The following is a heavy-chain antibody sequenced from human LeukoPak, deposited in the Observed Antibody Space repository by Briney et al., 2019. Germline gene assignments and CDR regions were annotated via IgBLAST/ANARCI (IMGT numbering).Heavy chain of an antibody. CDR3: ARDAPKQQLVLSDY. D-gene: IGHD6-13*01. J-gene: IGHJ4*02. Sequence: ASVKVSCKASGYTFTSYGISWVRQAPGQGLEWMGWISAYNGNTNYAQKLQGRVTMTTDTSTSTAYMELRSLRSDDTAVYYCARDAPKQQLVLSDYWGQGTLVTVSS. V-gene: IGHV1-18*01. CDR1: GYTFTSYG. CDR2: ISAYNGNT.